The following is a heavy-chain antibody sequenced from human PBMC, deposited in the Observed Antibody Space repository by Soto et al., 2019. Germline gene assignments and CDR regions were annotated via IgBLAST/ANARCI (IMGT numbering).Heavy chain of an antibody. CDR1: GYNFNTYG. CDR3: ARYRDYSHTDADIAD. J-gene: IGHJ1*01. V-gene: IGHV1-18*01. Sequence: QVQLMQSGAEVRRPGTSMRISCTTSGYNFNTYGIIWVRQAPGQGLEWMGRISGYNGYTKYAQNFEDRVTLITVPSTSTSFLELRILRSGDTAPYCCARYRDYSHTDADIADRGPGTLVTFSS. D-gene: IGHD3-16*01. CDR2: ISGYNGYT.